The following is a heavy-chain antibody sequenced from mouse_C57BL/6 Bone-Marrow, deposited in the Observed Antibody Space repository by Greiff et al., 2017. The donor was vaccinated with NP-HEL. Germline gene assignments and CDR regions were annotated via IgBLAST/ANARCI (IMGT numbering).Heavy chain of an antibody. V-gene: IGHV1-18*01. D-gene: IGHD2-4*01. CDR2: INPNNGGT. Sequence: EVQLQQSGPELVKPGASVKIPCKASGYTFTDYNMDWVKQSHGKSLEWIGDINPNNGGTIYNQKFKGKATLTVDKSSSTAYMELRSLTSEDTAVYYCASIYYDYDGSRWFAYWGQGTLVTVSA. J-gene: IGHJ3*01. CDR3: ASIYYDYDGSRWFAY. CDR1: GYTFTDYN.